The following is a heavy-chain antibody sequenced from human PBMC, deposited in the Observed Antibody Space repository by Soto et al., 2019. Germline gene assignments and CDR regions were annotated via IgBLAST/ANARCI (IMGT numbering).Heavy chain of an antibody. J-gene: IGHJ4*02. Sequence: PSETLSLTCAVYGGSFSGYYWSWIRQPPGKGLEWIGEINHSGSTNYNPSLKSRVTISVDTSKNQFSLKLSSVTAADTAVYYCARGQVVVPAARFDYWGQGTQVTVSS. V-gene: IGHV4-34*01. CDR2: INHSGST. CDR1: GGSFSGYY. CDR3: ARGQVVVPAARFDY. D-gene: IGHD2-2*01.